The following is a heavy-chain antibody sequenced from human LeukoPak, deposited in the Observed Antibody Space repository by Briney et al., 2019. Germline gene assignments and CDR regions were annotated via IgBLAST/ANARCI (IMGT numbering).Heavy chain of an antibody. CDR3: ARSGAAAIRGPFDY. J-gene: IGHJ4*02. CDR2: IYYSGST. CDR1: GGSISSGGYY. V-gene: IGHV4-31*03. Sequence: SETLSLTCTVSGGSISSGGYYWSWIRQHPGKGLGWIGYIYYSGSTYYNPSLKSRVTISVDTSKNQFSLKLSSVTAADTAVYYCARSGAAAIRGPFDYWGQGTLVTVSS. D-gene: IGHD2-2*02.